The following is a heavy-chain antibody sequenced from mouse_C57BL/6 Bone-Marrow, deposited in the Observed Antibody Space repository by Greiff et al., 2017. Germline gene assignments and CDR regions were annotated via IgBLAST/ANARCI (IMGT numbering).Heavy chain of an antibody. J-gene: IGHJ4*01. CDR3: TRPITTVVAPYAMDY. CDR2: IRNKANNHAT. D-gene: IGHD1-1*01. CDR1: GFTFSDAW. V-gene: IGHV6-6*01. Sequence: EVKLMESGGGLVQPGGSMKLSCAASGFTFSDAWMDWVRQSPEKGLEWVAEIRNKANNHATYYAESVKGRFTIARDDSKSSVYLQMNSLRAEDTGIYYCTRPITTVVAPYAMDYWGQGTSVTVSS.